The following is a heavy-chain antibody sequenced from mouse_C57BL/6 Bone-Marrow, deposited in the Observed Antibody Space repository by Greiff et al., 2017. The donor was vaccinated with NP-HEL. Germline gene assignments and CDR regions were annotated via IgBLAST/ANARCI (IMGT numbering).Heavy chain of an antibody. CDR1: GFTFSDFY. CDR3: ARDYYGSSLYAMDY. Sequence: EVMLVESGGGLVQSGRSLRLSCATSGFTFSDFYMEWVRQAPGKGLEWIAASRNKANDYTTEYSASVKGRFIVSRDTSQSILYLQMNALRAEDTAIYYCARDYYGSSLYAMDYWGQGTSVTVSS. D-gene: IGHD1-1*01. CDR2: SRNKANDYTT. V-gene: IGHV7-1*01. J-gene: IGHJ4*01.